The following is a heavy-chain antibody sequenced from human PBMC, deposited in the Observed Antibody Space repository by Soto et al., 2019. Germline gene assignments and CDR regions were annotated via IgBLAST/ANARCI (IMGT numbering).Heavy chain of an antibody. CDR3: ASPGYGQTSGFDY. Sequence: QLQLQESGPGLVKPSETLSLTCTVSGGSISSSSYYWGWIRQPPGKGLEWIGSIYYSGSTYYNPSLQSRVTISVDTSKNQFSLKLSSVTAADTAVYYCASPGYGQTSGFDYWGQGTLVTVSS. V-gene: IGHV4-39*01. D-gene: IGHD4-17*01. J-gene: IGHJ4*02. CDR1: GGSISSSSYY. CDR2: IYYSGST.